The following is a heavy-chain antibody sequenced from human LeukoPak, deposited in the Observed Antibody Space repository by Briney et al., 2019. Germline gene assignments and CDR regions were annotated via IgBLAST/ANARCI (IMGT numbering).Heavy chain of an antibody. CDR3: ARSYVSNY. D-gene: IGHD3-16*01. Sequence: ASVKVSCKASGYTFTGYYMHWVRQAPGQGLEWMGWINPNSGGTNYAQKFQGRVTMTRNTSISTAYMELSSLRSEDTAVYYCARSYVSNYWGQGTLVTVSS. J-gene: IGHJ4*02. CDR2: INPNSGGT. CDR1: GYTFTGYY. V-gene: IGHV1-2*02.